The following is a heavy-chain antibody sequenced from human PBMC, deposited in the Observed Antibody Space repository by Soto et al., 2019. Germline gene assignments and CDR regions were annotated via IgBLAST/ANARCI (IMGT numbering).Heavy chain of an antibody. V-gene: IGHV1-18*04. Sequence: VASVKVSCKASGYTFTSYGISWVRQAPGQGLEWMGWISAYSGNTNYAQKLQGRVTMTTDTSTSTAYMELRSLRSDDTAVYYCARDQHGAVAGGYYYGMDVWGQGTTVTVSS. D-gene: IGHD6-19*01. CDR1: GYTFTSYG. CDR3: ARDQHGAVAGGYYYGMDV. J-gene: IGHJ6*02. CDR2: ISAYSGNT.